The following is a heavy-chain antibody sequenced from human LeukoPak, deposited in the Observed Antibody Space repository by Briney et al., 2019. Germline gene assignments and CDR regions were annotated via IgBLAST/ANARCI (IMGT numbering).Heavy chain of an antibody. D-gene: IGHD3-3*01. Sequence: PSETLSLTCTVSGVSISSGDYYWSWIRQPPGKGLEWIGYIYYSGSTYYNPSLKSRVTISVDTSKNQFSLKLSSVTAADTAVYYCARGDYDFWSGPYDYWGQGTLVTVSS. J-gene: IGHJ4*02. CDR2: IYYSGST. CDR3: ARGDYDFWSGPYDY. CDR1: GVSISSGDYY. V-gene: IGHV4-30-4*01.